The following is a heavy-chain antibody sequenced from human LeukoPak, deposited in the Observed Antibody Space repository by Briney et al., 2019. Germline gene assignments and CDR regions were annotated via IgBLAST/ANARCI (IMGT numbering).Heavy chain of an antibody. D-gene: IGHD3-10*01. Sequence: PGGSLRLSCAASGFTFSNYWMTWVRQAPGKGLEWVANIQQDGGEKCYVDSVKGRFTISRDNAKNSLYLQMNSLEAEDTAVYYCARVRGGYYFDYWGQGTLVTVSS. J-gene: IGHJ4*02. CDR2: IQQDGGEK. CDR1: GFTFSNYW. V-gene: IGHV3-7*01. CDR3: ARVRGGYYFDY.